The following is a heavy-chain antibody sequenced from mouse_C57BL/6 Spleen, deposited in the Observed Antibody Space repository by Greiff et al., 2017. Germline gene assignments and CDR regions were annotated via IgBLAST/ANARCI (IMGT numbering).Heavy chain of an antibody. D-gene: IGHD3-3*01. CDR3: ARGGRVYYFDY. CDR2: INPSSGYT. Sequence: VQLQQSGAELARPGASVKMSCKASGYTFTSYTMPWVKQRPGQGLAWIGYINPSSGYTKYNQKFKDKATLTADKSSSTAYMQLSSLTSEDSAVYYCARGGRVYYFDYWGQGTTRTVSS. J-gene: IGHJ2*01. V-gene: IGHV1-4*01. CDR1: GYTFTSYT.